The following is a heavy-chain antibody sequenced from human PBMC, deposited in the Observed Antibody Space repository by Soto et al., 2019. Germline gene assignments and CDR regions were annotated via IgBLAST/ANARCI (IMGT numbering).Heavy chain of an antibody. D-gene: IGHD6-13*01. CDR3: ARDELVRYGGNSRGWFDP. J-gene: IGHJ5*02. Sequence: QVRLVQSGAEVKKPGASVKVSCKASGYTFTSYGISWVRQAPGQGLEWMGWISAYNGNTNYAQKLQGRVTMTTDTSTSTAYMELRSLRSDDTAVYYCARDELVRYGGNSRGWFDPWGQGTLVTVSS. V-gene: IGHV1-18*01. CDR1: GYTFTSYG. CDR2: ISAYNGNT.